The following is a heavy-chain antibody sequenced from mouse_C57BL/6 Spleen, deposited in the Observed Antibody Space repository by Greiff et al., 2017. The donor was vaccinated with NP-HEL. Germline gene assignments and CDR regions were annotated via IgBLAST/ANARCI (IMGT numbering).Heavy chain of an antibody. J-gene: IGHJ1*03. CDR3: ATYGSSYWYFDV. CDR1: GYTFTSYW. CDR2: IHPTSGST. V-gene: IGHV1-64*01. D-gene: IGHD1-1*01. Sequence: QVQLQQPGAELVKPGASVKLSCKASGYTFTSYWMHWVKQRPGQGLEWIGMIHPTSGSTNYNEKFKSKATLTVDKSSSTAYMQLSSLTSEDSAVYYCATYGSSYWYFDVWGTGTTVTVSS.